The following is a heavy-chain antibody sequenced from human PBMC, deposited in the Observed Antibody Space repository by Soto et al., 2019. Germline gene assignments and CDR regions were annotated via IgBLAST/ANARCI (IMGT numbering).Heavy chain of an antibody. D-gene: IGHD1-26*01. V-gene: IGHV4-59*07. CDR1: GGSISSYY. Sequence: SGTMSLTCTVSGGSISSYYWSWIRQPPGKGLEWIGYIYYSGSTNYNPSLKSRVTISVDTSKNQFSLKLSSVTAADTAVYYCARGATTPENFDYWGQGTLVTV. CDR3: ARGATTPENFDY. CDR2: IYYSGST. J-gene: IGHJ4*02.